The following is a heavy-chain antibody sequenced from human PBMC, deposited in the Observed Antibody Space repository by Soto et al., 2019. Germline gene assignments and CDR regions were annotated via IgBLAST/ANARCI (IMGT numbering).Heavy chain of an antibody. J-gene: IGHJ6*03. V-gene: IGHV3-74*01. CDR2: INGDESRR. CDR1: GFTFSTYW. CDR3: ARGGLDRFYMDV. Sequence: EVQLVESGGGLVQPGGSLRLSCAASGFTFSTYWMHWVRQAPGKGLVWVSRINGDESRRNYADSVEGRFTISRDNAKNTVYLQMTRLRAEDTAVYYCARGGLDRFYMDVWGKGTTVTVSS.